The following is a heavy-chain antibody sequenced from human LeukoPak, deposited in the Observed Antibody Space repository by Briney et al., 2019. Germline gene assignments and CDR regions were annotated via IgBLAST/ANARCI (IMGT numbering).Heavy chain of an antibody. CDR3: ARDNHSGSWSWFDP. CDR2: ISAYSGHT. D-gene: IGHD6-13*01. Sequence: ASVKVSCKASGYTFTNYGISWVRQAPGQGPEWMGWISAYSGHTNYAQKLQGRVTKTTDTSTSTAYMELRSLRSDDTAVYYCARDNHSGSWSWFDPWGQGTLVSVSA. CDR1: GYTFTNYG. J-gene: IGHJ5*02. V-gene: IGHV1-18*01.